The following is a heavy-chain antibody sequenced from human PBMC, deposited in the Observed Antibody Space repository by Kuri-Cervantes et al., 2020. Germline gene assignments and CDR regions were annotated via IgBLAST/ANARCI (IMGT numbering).Heavy chain of an antibody. J-gene: IGHJ4*02. CDR3: ARHRGEWELLAGYFDY. Sequence: GSLRLSCTVSGGSISSYYWSWIRQPPGKGLEWIGSIYHSGSTYYNPSLKSRVTISVDTSKNQFSLKLSSVTAADTAVYYCARHRGEWELLAGYFDYWGQGTLVTVSS. D-gene: IGHD1-26*01. CDR1: GGSISSYY. CDR2: IYHSGST. V-gene: IGHV4-59*08.